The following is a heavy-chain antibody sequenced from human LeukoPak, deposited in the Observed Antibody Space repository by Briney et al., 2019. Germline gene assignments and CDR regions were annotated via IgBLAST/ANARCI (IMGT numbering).Heavy chain of an antibody. CDR2: LSGSGSST. V-gene: IGHV3-23*01. Sequence: GGSLRLSCAASRFTSSSYAMSWVRQAPGKGLEWVSALSGSGSSTYYVDSVQGRFTIPRDNSKNTLYLQMNSLRAEDTAVYYCAKDGVTYYYDSSGYYENRPIDYWGQGTLVTVSS. D-gene: IGHD3-22*01. CDR3: AKDGVTYYYDSSGYYENRPIDY. J-gene: IGHJ4*02. CDR1: RFTSSSYA.